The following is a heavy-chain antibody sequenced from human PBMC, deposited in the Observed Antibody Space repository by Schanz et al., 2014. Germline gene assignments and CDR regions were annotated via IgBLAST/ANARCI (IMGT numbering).Heavy chain of an antibody. CDR3: AKRNHDMQSLPLDY. Sequence: VQSVHSGTEVQKLGASVKVSCQTSGYTFNTYGLNWVRQAPGQGLEWLGWMNPNSGNPGFAQKFRGRVTMTRNTSMSTAYIELHILTSEDTAVYYCAKRNHDMQSLPLDYWGQGTLVTVSS. D-gene: IGHD3-9*01. CDR1: GYTFNTYG. V-gene: IGHV1-8*02. J-gene: IGHJ4*02. CDR2: MNPNSGNP.